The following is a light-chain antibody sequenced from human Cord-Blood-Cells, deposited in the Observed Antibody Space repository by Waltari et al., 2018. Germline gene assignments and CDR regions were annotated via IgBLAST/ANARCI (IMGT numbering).Light chain of an antibody. V-gene: IGKV3-11*01. CDR2: DAS. CDR1: QSLSSY. CDR3: QQRSNWPIT. Sequence: DIVLTQSPATLALSPGDRDPLSCRASQSLSSYLAWYQQKPGQAPRLLIYDASNRATGIPARFSGSGSGTDFTLTISSLEPEDFAVYYCQQRSNWPITFGQGTRLEIK. J-gene: IGKJ5*01.